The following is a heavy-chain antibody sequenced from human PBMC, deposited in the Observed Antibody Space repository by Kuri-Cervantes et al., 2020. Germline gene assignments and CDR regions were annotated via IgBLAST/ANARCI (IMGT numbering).Heavy chain of an antibody. J-gene: IGHJ4*02. Sequence: SETLSLTCTVSGGSISNYFWSWIRQSPGKGLEWIGHIHYSGSTNYNPSLKSRVTISVDTSKNQFSLKLSSVTAADTAVYYCARVYSNFDGSGSFVDYWGQGTLVTVSS. CDR3: ARVYSNFDGSGSFVDY. CDR1: GGSISNYF. CDR2: IHYSGST. V-gene: IGHV4-59*12. D-gene: IGHD3-10*01.